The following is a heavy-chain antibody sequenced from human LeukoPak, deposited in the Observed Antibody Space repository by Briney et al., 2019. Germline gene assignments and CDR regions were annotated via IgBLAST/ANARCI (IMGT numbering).Heavy chain of an antibody. Sequence: PSETLSLTCAVYGGSFSGYYWSWIRQPPGKGLEWIGEINHSGSTNYNPPLKSRVTISVDTSKNQFSLKLSPVTAADTAVYYCARGTSSSLEYNWFDPWGQGTLVTVSS. CDR3: ARGTSSSLEYNWFDP. V-gene: IGHV4-34*01. D-gene: IGHD6-13*01. CDR1: GGSFSGYY. J-gene: IGHJ5*02. CDR2: INHSGST.